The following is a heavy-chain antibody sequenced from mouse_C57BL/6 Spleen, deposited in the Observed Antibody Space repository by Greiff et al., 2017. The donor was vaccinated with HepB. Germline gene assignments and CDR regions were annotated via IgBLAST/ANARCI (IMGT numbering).Heavy chain of an antibody. CDR1: GFTFSNYW. V-gene: IGHV6-3*01. CDR3: PGPYGSSPYYFDY. J-gene: IGHJ2*01. Sequence: EVMLVESGGGLVQPGGSMKLSCVASGFTFSNYWMNWVRQSPEKGLEWVAQIRLKSDNYATHYAESGKGRFTISRDESKSSVCLQMNNLRAEDPGIYYCPGPYGSSPYYFDYWGQGTTLTVAS. D-gene: IGHD1-1*01. CDR2: IRLKSDNYAT.